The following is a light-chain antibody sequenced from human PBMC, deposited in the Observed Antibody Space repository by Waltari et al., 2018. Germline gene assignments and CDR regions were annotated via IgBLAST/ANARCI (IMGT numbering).Light chain of an antibody. CDR2: EDT. CDR1: ALPKKY. J-gene: IGLJ2*01. CDR3: YSGDDSGNQEV. V-gene: IGLV3-10*01. Sequence: SYELTQPPSVSVSPGQTARITCSGDALPKKYGYWDQQKSGQAPVLVTYEDTERPSGIPERFSGSSSGTMATLTISGAQVEDEADYYCYSGDDSGNQEVFGGGTKLTVL.